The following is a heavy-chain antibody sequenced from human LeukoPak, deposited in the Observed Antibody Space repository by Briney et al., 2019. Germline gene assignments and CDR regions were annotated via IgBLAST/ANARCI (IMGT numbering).Heavy chain of an antibody. J-gene: IGHJ3*02. CDR2: INPGDGST. D-gene: IGHD2-21*01. V-gene: IGHV3-74*01. CDR3: LTIVETDIEAFDI. Sequence: GGSLRLSCAASGFTFRKYWLHWVRQAPGKGLVWVSRINPGDGSTSYADSVKGRFTISRDNAKSTLYLQMDSLRAEDTAVYYCLTIVETDIEAFDIWGQGTKVTVSS. CDR1: GFTFRKYW.